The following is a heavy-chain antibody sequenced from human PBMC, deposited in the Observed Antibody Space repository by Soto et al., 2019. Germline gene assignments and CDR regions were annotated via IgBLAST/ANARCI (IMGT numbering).Heavy chain of an antibody. CDR2: IYPGDSDT. CDR3: GGGILLVPAAKRRGGQRENWSAP. V-gene: IGHV5-51*04. Sequence: GESLKISCKGSGYSFTSHWIGWVRQMPGKGLEWMGIIYPGDSDTRYSPSFQGQVTTAANKPISPAYLEGSSLKAPNPAMFYCGGGILLVPAAKRRGGQRENWSAPGGQGPLVPGSS. CDR1: GYSFTSHW. J-gene: IGHJ5*02. D-gene: IGHD2-2*01.